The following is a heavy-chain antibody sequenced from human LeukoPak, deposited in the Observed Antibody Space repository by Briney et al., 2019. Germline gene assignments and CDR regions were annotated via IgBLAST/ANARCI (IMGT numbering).Heavy chain of an antibody. CDR3: ARQVSSSWYYYYYYYMDV. Sequence: PSETLSLTCTVSGGSISSGSYYWSWIRQPAGKGLEWIGRIYTSGSTNYNPSLKSRVTISVDTSKNQFSLKLSSVTAADTAVYYCARQVSSSWYYYYYYYMDVWGKGTTVTISS. CDR1: GGSISSGSYY. CDR2: IYTSGST. V-gene: IGHV4-61*02. J-gene: IGHJ6*03. D-gene: IGHD6-13*01.